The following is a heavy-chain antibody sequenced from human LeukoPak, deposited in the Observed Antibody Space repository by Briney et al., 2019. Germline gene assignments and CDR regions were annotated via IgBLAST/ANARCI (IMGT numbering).Heavy chain of an antibody. V-gene: IGHV3-23*01. CDR1: GFTFSSYA. J-gene: IGHJ4*02. D-gene: IGHD3-10*01. CDR3: AKKYHYGSGSYHPLGYFDY. Sequence: PGGSLRLSCAASGFTFSSYAMSWVRQAPGKGLEWVSAISGSGGSTYYADSVKGRFTISRDNSKNTLYLQMNSLRAEDTAVYYCAKKYHYGSGSYHPLGYFDYWGQGTLVTVSS. CDR2: ISGSGGST.